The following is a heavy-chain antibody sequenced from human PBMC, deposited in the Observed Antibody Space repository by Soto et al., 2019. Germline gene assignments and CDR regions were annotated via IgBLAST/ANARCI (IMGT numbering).Heavy chain of an antibody. V-gene: IGHV4-39*01. CDR1: GGSISSSSYY. Sequence: SETLSLTCTVSGGSISSSSYYWGWIRQSPGKGLEWIGSINYSGNTYYSPSLKSRVTISVDTSKSQFSLKLSSVTAADTAVYYCARLNVAVTGNYFDDWGQGTLVTVSS. J-gene: IGHJ4*02. CDR3: ARLNVAVTGNYFDD. CDR2: INYSGNT. D-gene: IGHD6-19*01.